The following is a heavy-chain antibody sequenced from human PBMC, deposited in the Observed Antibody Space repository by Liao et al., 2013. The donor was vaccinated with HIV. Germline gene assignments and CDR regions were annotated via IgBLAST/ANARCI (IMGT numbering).Heavy chain of an antibody. J-gene: IGHJ3*02. CDR2: MYYSGST. D-gene: IGHD1-26*01. CDR3: ARASPPQYSGSYITVVAFDI. Sequence: QLQLQESGPGLVKPSETLSLTCTVSGGSISRSSYYWGWIRQSPGKGLEWIGSMYYSGSTHYNPSLKSGVTISVDTSKNQLSLKLTSVTAADTAVYYCARASPPQYSGSYITVVAFDIWGQGTLVTVSS. V-gene: IGHV4-39*07. CDR1: GGSISRSSYY.